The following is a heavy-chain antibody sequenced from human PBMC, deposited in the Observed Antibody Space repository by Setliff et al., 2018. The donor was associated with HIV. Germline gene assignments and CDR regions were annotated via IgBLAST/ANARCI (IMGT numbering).Heavy chain of an antibody. D-gene: IGHD1-26*01. CDR1: GDSITSGGFY. V-gene: IGHV4-31*03. CDR2: IYYSGRT. Sequence: SETLSLTCTVSGDSITSGGFYCNWFRQHPGKGLEWIGWIYYSGRTKYNPSLESRVTMSVDTSKNQFSVKLNSVTAADTAVYYCARSKISGSNHETYGFDVWGQGTTVTVSS. J-gene: IGHJ6*02. CDR3: ARSKISGSNHETYGFDV.